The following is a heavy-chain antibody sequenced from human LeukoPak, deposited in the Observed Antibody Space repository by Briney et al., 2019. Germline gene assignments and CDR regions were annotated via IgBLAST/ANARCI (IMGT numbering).Heavy chain of an antibody. D-gene: IGHD6-19*01. CDR2: ISSSSSDI. V-gene: IGHV3-21*01. CDR1: GFTFSAFS. Sequence: GGSLRLSCAASGFTFSAFSMNWVRQAPGKGLEWVSAISSSSSDIYYTDSVKGRFTISRDNANNFLYLQVSSLRAEDTAVYYCATGYTSGTKIDYWGQGTLVTVSS. J-gene: IGHJ4*02. CDR3: ATGYTSGTKIDY.